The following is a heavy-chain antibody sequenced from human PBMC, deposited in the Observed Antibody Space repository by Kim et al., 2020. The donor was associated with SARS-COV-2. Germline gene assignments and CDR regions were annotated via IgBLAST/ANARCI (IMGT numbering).Heavy chain of an antibody. D-gene: IGHD3-9*01. V-gene: IGHV4-38-2*02. CDR3: ARYFGSAFYFAY. CDR2: IHHSGTT. CDR1: GYSISSIYY. J-gene: IGHJ4*02. Sequence: SETLSLTCSVSGYSISSIYYWSWVRQPPGKGLEWIATIHHSGTTYFNPSLKSRVTISLDTSKNQFSLKLTSVTAADTAVFYCARYFGSAFYFAYWGQGTL.